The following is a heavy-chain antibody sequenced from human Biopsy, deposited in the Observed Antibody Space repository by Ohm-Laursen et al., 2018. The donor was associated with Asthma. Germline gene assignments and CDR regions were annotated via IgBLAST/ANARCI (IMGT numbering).Heavy chain of an antibody. J-gene: IGHJ6*02. CDR1: GDSLGSFINYA. CDR2: LIPVLGTA. V-gene: IGHV1-69*01. D-gene: IGHD5-12*01. CDR3: ARGYSGTDRIVYYYSGMEV. Sequence: SSVKVSCKVSGDSLGSFINYAISWVRQAPRQGLEWMGGLIPVLGTADYAPMFEGRVTIIADESTSTAYLELTSLRFEDTAVYYCARGYSGTDRIVYYYSGMEVWGQGTTVTVSS.